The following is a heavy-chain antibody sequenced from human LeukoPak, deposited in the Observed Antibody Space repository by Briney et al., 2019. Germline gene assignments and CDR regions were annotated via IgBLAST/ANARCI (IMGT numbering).Heavy chain of an antibody. CDR2: IYTSGRT. D-gene: IGHD6-19*01. Sequence: PSETLSLTCTVSGASINCHYWNWIRQPGGKGLEWIGRIYTSGRTKYNPSLKSRVTISVDKSKNQFSLNLTSVTAADTAVYYCARDGSGWTDDDAFDVWGQGTMVTVSS. CDR1: GASINCHY. J-gene: IGHJ3*01. CDR3: ARDGSGWTDDDAFDV. V-gene: IGHV4-4*07.